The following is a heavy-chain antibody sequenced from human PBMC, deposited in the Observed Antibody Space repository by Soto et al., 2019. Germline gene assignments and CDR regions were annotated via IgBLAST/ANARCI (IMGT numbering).Heavy chain of an antibody. Sequence: PGGSLRLSCAASGFIFSGYGMHWVRQAPGKGLEWVAVISHDGNNKYYGDSVKGRFTISRDNSKNTLYLQMSSLRAEDTAVYYCAKATGTYSDYWGQGTLVTVSS. V-gene: IGHV3-30*18. J-gene: IGHJ4*02. CDR3: AKATGTYSDY. D-gene: IGHD3-10*01. CDR2: ISHDGNNK. CDR1: GFIFSGYG.